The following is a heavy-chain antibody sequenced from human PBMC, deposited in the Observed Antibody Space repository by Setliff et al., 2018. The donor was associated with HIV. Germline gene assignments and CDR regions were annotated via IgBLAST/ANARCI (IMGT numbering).Heavy chain of an antibody. CDR2: INPKSGVA. V-gene: IGHV1-2*06. CDR3: ARAHFLVAMPRNWFDP. CDR1: GYTFTDFY. J-gene: IGHJ5*02. D-gene: IGHD5-12*01. Sequence: ASVKVSCKASGYTFTDFYIHWVRQAPGQGLEWIGRINPKSGVADYLKKFQGRVTMTTDTSTNTAHMELIRPRFDDTAVYYCARAHFLVAMPRNWFDPWGQGTLVTVSS.